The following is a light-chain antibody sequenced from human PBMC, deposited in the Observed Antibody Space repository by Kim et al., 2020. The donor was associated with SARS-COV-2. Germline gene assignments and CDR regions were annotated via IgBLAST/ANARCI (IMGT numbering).Light chain of an antibody. V-gene: IGKV3-11*01. CDR2: DAS. Sequence: EIELTQSPATLSLSPGERATLTCRARQSVNNYLAWYQQKPGQAPRLLIYDASNRAAGIPARFSGSGSGTDFTLTISSLEPEDSAVYYCQQRASWDTFGQGTKLEIK. J-gene: IGKJ2*01. CDR1: QSVNNY. CDR3: QQRASWDT.